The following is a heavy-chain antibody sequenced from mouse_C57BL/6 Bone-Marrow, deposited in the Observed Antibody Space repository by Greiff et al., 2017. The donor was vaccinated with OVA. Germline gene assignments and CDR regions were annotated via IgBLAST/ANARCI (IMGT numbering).Heavy chain of an antibody. D-gene: IGHD2-4*01. CDR1: GFNIKHTY. CDR3: LIYYDYDGDWYFDV. J-gene: IGHJ1*03. V-gene: IGHV14-3*01. CDR2: IDPANGNT. Sequence: EVQLVESVAELVRPGASVKLSCTASGFNIKHTYMHWVKQRPEQGLEWIGRIDPANGNTKYAPKFQGKATITADTASNTSYLQLSSRTSEDTAIYYCLIYYDYDGDWYFDVWGTGTTVTVSS.